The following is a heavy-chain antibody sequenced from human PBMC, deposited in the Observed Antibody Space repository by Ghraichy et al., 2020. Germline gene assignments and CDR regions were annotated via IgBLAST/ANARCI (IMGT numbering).Heavy chain of an antibody. CDR2: IKQDGSEK. V-gene: IGHV3-7*01. CDR1: GFTFSSYW. CDR3: ARCAVPLVDWFDP. D-gene: IGHD2-15*01. J-gene: IGHJ5*02. Sequence: LSLTCAASGFTFSSYWMSWVRQAPGKGLEWVANIKQDGSEKYYVDSVKGRFTISRDNAKNSLYLQMNSLRAEDTAVYYCARCAVPLVDWFDPWGQGTLVTVSS.